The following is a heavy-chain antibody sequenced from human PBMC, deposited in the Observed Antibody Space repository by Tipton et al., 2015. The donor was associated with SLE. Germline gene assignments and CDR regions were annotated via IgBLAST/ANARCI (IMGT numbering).Heavy chain of an antibody. V-gene: IGHV4-34*01. CDR2: INHSGST. CDR3: ARRQYYGSRRPYYFDY. CDR1: GGSFSGYY. Sequence: TLSLTCAVYGGSFSGYYWSWIRQPPGKGLEWIGEINHSGSTNYNPSLKSRVTISVDTSKNQFSLKLSSVTAADTAVYYCARRQYYGSRRPYYFDYWGQGTLVTVSS. J-gene: IGHJ4*02. D-gene: IGHD3-10*01.